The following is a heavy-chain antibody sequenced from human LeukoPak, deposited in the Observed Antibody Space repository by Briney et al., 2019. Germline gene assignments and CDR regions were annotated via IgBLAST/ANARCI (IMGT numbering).Heavy chain of an antibody. CDR2: ISAYNGNT. V-gene: IGHV1-18*01. Sequence: EASVKVSCKASEYTFTSYAMHWVRQAPGQRLEWMGWISAYNGNTNYAQKLQGRVTMTTDTSTSTAYMELRSLRSDDTAVYYCARVPNSYGLVVDYWGQGTLVTVSS. CDR1: EYTFTSYA. J-gene: IGHJ4*02. CDR3: ARVPNSYGLVVDY. D-gene: IGHD5-18*01.